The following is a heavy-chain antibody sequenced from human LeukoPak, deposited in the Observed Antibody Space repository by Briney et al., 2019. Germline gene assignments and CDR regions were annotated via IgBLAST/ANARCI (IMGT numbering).Heavy chain of an antibody. CDR1: AVSISGSY. V-gene: IGHV4-59*01. Sequence: SETLSLTCTVSAVSISGSYWTWIRQSPGQGLEWIGRIYYSGSTNYNPSLKSRVTISVDTSKKQFSLKLRSVTAADTAVYYCARAKVTYYYDGSEYYYFDTWGQGTLVTVSS. D-gene: IGHD3-22*01. J-gene: IGHJ4*02. CDR3: ARAKVTYYYDGSEYYYFDT. CDR2: IYYSGST.